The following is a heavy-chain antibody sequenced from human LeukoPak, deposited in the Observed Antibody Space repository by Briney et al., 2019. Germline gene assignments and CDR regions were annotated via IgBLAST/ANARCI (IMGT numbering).Heavy chain of an antibody. Sequence: GGSLRLSCEGFGLTFSRDWMSWVRQAPGKGLEWVANIKQDGGETYYGDSVKGRFTISRDNAKNSLYLQMNSLRAEDTAVYYCARSLQALDYWGQGTLVTVSS. CDR3: ARSLQALDY. CDR1: GLTFSRDW. V-gene: IGHV3-7*01. CDR2: IKQDGGET. D-gene: IGHD4-11*01. J-gene: IGHJ4*02.